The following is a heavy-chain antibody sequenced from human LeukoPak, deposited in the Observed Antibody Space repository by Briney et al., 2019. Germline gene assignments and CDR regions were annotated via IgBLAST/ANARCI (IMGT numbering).Heavy chain of an antibody. Sequence: GRSLRLSCAASGFTFDDYAMHWVRQAPGKGLEWVSGISWNSGSMDYADSVKGRFTISRDNAKNSLYLQMNSLRAEDTAVYYCARSLGYSSSWGSWGMDVWGQGTTVTVSS. D-gene: IGHD6-13*01. J-gene: IGHJ6*02. V-gene: IGHV3-9*01. CDR1: GFTFDDYA. CDR3: ARSLGYSSSWGSWGMDV. CDR2: ISWNSGSM.